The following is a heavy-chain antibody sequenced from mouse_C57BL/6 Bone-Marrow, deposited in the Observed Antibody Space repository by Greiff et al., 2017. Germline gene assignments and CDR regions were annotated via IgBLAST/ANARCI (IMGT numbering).Heavy chain of an antibody. Sequence: QVQLQQPGAELVKPGASVKLSCKASGYTFTSYWMHWVKQRPGQGLEWIGMIHPNSGSTNYNEKFKSKATLTVDKSSSTAYMQLSSLTSEDSAVYYCASPYCYGSNFDVWGTGTTVTVSS. CDR1: GYTFTSYW. CDR2: IHPNSGST. CDR3: ASPYCYGSNFDV. D-gene: IGHD1-1*01. J-gene: IGHJ1*03. V-gene: IGHV1-64*01.